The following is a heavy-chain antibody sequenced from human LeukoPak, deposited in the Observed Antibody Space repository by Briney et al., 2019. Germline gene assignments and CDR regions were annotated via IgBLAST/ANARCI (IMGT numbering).Heavy chain of an antibody. CDR2: ISSSSNNI. J-gene: IGHJ4*02. V-gene: IGHV3-21*01. Sequence: GGSLRLSCAASGFTFGTYTMNWVRQAPGKGLEWVSSISSSSNNINYADSVKGRLTISRDNAMNSVHLQMNSLRVEDTAVYYCARGYQRPDYWGQGTLITVSS. D-gene: IGHD2-2*01. CDR1: GFTFGTYT. CDR3: ARGYQRPDY.